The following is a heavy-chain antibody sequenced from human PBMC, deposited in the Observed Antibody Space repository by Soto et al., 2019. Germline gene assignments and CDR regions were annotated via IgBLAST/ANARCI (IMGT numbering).Heavy chain of an antibody. D-gene: IGHD1-26*01. CDR3: ARLVGAYQHYIDY. Sequence: GGALRLSCAASGFASSSYAMHWFRHAPGKGLEWVAVISYDGSNKYYADSVKGRFTITRDNAKKSVYLQMTSLRAEDTAVYYCARLVGAYQHYIDYWGQGTLVTVSS. CDR2: ISYDGSNK. V-gene: IGHV3-30-3*01. CDR1: GFASSSYA. J-gene: IGHJ4*02.